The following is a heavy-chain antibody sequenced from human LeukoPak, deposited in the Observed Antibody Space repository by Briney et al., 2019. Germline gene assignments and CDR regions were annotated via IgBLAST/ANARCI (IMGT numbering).Heavy chain of an antibody. V-gene: IGHV1-46*01. CDR3: ARGQAGDYGYYYYYYMDV. Sequence: ASVKVSCKASGYTFTSYYMHWVRQAPGQGLEWMGIINPSGGSTSYAQKFQGRVTMTRDTSTSTVYMELSSLRSEDTAVYYCARGQAGDYGYYYYYYMDVWGKGTTVTVSS. CDR2: INPSGGST. J-gene: IGHJ6*03. CDR1: GYTFTSYY. D-gene: IGHD4-17*01.